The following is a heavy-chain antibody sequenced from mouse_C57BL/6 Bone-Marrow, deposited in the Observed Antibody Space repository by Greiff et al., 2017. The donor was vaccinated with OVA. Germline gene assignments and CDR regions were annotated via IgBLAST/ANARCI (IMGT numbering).Heavy chain of an antibody. Sequence: VQLQQSGAELVKPGASVKLSCKASGYTFTSYWMQWVKQRPGQGLEWIGEIDPSDSYTNYNQKFKGKATLTVDTSSSTAYMQLSSLTSEDSAVYYCARGWDLYFDVWGTGTTVTVSS. J-gene: IGHJ1*03. V-gene: IGHV1-50*01. CDR3: ARGWDLYFDV. CDR2: IDPSDSYT. CDR1: GYTFTSYW. D-gene: IGHD3-3*01.